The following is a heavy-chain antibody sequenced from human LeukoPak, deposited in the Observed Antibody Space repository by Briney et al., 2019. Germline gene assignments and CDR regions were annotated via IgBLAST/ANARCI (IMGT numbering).Heavy chain of an antibody. CDR3: ARDYSSSSGLDY. J-gene: IGHJ4*02. Sequence: GGSLRLSCAASGFTFSSYEMNWVRQAPGKGLEWVSYISSSGSTIYYADSVKGRFTISRDNAKNSLYLQMDSLRVEDTAVYYCARDYSSSSGLDYWGQGSLVTVSA. D-gene: IGHD6-6*01. V-gene: IGHV3-48*03. CDR1: GFTFSSYE. CDR2: ISSSGSTI.